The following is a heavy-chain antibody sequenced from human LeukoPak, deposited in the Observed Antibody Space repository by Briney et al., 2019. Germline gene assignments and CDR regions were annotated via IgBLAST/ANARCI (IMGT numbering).Heavy chain of an antibody. V-gene: IGHV4-59*01. CDR1: GGSISSYY. Sequence: SETLSLTCTVSGGSISSYYWSWIRQPPGKGLEWIGYIYYSGSTNYNPSLKSRVTISVDTSKNQFSLKLSSVTAADTAVYYCARGGGAAGSYHYYFDYWGQGTLVTVSS. D-gene: IGHD1-26*01. CDR3: ARGGGAAGSYHYYFDY. CDR2: IYYSGST. J-gene: IGHJ4*02.